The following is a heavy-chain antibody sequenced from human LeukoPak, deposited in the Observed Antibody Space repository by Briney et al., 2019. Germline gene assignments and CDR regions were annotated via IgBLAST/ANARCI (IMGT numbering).Heavy chain of an antibody. J-gene: IGHJ6*03. CDR3: ARPVYGYYYYMDV. D-gene: IGHD2/OR15-2a*01. CDR2: INHSGST. Sequence: SETLSLTCAVYGGSFSGYYWSWIRQPPGKGLEGIGEINHSGSTNYNPSLKSRVTISVDTSKNQFSLKLSSVTAADTAVYYCARPVYGYYYYMDVWGKGTTVTVSS. V-gene: IGHV4-34*01. CDR1: GGSFSGYY.